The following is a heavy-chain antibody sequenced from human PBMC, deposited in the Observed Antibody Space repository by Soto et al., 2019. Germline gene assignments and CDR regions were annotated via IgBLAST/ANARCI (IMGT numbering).Heavy chain of an antibody. V-gene: IGHV1-69*12. J-gene: IGHJ4*02. D-gene: IGHD3-22*01. CDR1: GGTFSSYA. CDR2: IIPIFGTA. Sequence: QVQLVQSGAEVKKPGYTMKVSCKASGGTFSSYAISWVRQAPGQGLEWMGGIIPIFGTANYAQKFQGRVTITADESTSTAYMELSSLRSEDTAVYYCASRGGGVVVPGSRYDYWGQGTLVTVSS. CDR3: ASRGGGVVVPGSRYDY.